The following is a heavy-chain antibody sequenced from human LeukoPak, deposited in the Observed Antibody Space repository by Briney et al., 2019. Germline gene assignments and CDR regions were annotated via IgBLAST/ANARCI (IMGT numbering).Heavy chain of an antibody. D-gene: IGHD6-6*01. J-gene: IGHJ4*02. Sequence: SETLSLTCTVSGGSISSSSYYWGWIRQPPGKGLEWIGSIYYSGSTYYNPSLKSRVTISVDTSKNQFSLKLSSVTAADTAVYYCARGSARTFDYWGQGTLVTVSS. V-gene: IGHV4-39*07. CDR3: ARGSARTFDY. CDR1: GGSISSSSYY. CDR2: IYYSGST.